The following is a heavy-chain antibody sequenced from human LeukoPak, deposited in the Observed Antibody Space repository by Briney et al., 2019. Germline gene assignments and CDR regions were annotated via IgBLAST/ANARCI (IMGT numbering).Heavy chain of an antibody. CDR3: ARANGVYYDILTGYALGY. CDR2: IIPIFGTA. CDR1: GGTFSSYA. V-gene: IGHV1-69*05. J-gene: IGHJ4*02. Sequence: ASVKVSCKASGGTFSSYAISWVRQAPGQGLEWMGGIIPIFGTANYAQKFQGRVTITTDESTSTAYMELSSLRSEDTAVYYCARANGVYYDILTGYALGYWGQGTLVTVS. D-gene: IGHD3-9*01.